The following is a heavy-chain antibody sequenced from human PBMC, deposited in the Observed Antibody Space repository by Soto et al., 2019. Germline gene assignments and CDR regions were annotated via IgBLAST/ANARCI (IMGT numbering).Heavy chain of an antibody. D-gene: IGHD6-13*01. J-gene: IGHJ6*02. V-gene: IGHV3-23*01. CDR1: GFAFSTYA. Sequence: EVQLLESGGALEHPGGSLRLSCAAAGFAFSTYAMTWVRQAPGKGLEWVSVISGSGGSSYYAASVKGRFTISRDNSKNTLFLQMNGLRAEDTAVYYCPKVTKRAAAGRYEYYKYGMDVWGQGTTVTVSS. CDR3: PKVTKRAAAGRYEYYKYGMDV. CDR2: ISGSGGSS.